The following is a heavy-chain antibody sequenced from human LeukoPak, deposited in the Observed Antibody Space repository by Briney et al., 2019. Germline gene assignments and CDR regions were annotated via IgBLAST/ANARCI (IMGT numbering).Heavy chain of an antibody. D-gene: IGHD2-2*01. CDR1: GYTFTSYD. V-gene: IGHV1-8*01. Sequence: ASVKVSCKASGYTFTSYDINWVRQATGQGLEWMGWMNPNSGNTGYAQKFQGRVTMTRDTSISTAYMELSSLRSEDTAVYYCARTGDCSSTSCYAFPPDYWGQGTLVTVSS. CDR3: ARTGDCSSTSCYAFPPDY. J-gene: IGHJ4*02. CDR2: MNPNSGNT.